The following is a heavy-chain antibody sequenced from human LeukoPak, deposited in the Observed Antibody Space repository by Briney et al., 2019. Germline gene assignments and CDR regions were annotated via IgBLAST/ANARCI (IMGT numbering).Heavy chain of an antibody. D-gene: IGHD6-13*01. V-gene: IGHV4-59*08. J-gene: IGHJ6*02. CDR2: IYYSVST. CDR3: ARHGAPIAAAGTYYYGMDV. Sequence: SETLSLTCTVSGGSISSYYWSWIRQPPGKGLEWIGYIYYSVSTTYNPSLKSRVTISVDTSKNQVSLKLSSVTAADTAVYYCARHGAPIAAAGTYYYGMDVWGQGATVTVSS. CDR1: GGSISSYY.